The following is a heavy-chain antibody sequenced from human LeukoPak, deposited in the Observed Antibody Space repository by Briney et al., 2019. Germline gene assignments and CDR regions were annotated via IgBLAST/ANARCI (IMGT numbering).Heavy chain of an antibody. CDR3: ASRGTTYYYAPLDAFDI. CDR2: INPNSGGT. J-gene: IGHJ3*02. CDR1: GYTFTGYY. V-gene: IGHV1-2*02. Sequence: ASVKVSCKASGYTFTGYYMHWVRQAPGQGLEWMGWINPNSGGTNCAQKFQGRVTMTRDTSISTAYMELSRLRSDDTAVYYCASRGTTYYYAPLDAFDIWGQGTMVTVSS. D-gene: IGHD3-10*01.